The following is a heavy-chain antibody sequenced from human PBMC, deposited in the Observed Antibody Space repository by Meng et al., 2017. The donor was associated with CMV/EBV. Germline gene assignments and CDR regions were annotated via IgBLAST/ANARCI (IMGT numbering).Heavy chain of an antibody. J-gene: IGHJ6*02. V-gene: IGHV1-69*05. D-gene: IGHD2-2*01. Sequence: SVKVSCKASGGTFSSYAISWVRQAPGQGLEWMGGIIPIFGTANYAQKFQGRVTITTDESTSTAYIELSSLRSEDTAVYYCASKIVPAAKEAYYYGMDVWGQGTTVTVSS. CDR3: ASKIVPAAKEAYYYGMDV. CDR1: GGTFSSYA. CDR2: IIPIFGTA.